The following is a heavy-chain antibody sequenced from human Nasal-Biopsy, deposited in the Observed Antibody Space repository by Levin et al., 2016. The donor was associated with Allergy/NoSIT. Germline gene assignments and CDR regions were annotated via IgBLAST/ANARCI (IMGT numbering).Heavy chain of an antibody. Sequence: GGSLRLSCAASGFTFTNYGIHWVRQAPGQGLEWISFISSGTTTIYYADSAKGRFTISRDNARRLVYLQMHSLRVEDTAIYYCARELDYRNWFESWGQGTLVTVSS. D-gene: IGHD1-1*01. CDR1: GFTFTNYG. V-gene: IGHV3-48*01. CDR3: ARELDYRNWFES. J-gene: IGHJ5*01. CDR2: ISSGTTTI.